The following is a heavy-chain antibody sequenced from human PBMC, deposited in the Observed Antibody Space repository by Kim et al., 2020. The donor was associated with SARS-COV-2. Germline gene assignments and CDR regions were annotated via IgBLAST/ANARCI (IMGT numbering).Heavy chain of an antibody. CDR3: VKGAWLDY. V-gene: IGHV3-23*01. D-gene: IGHD5-12*01. J-gene: IGHJ4*02. Sequence: GGSPRLSCVASGFSFGTFDMSWVRQAPGKGLKWVSVIKGRDDSTYYAESVKGRFTVSRDSARNTLYLQMNSLRSDDTAIYYCVKGAWLDYWGPGTLVTVSS. CDR2: IKGRDDST. CDR1: GFSFGTFD.